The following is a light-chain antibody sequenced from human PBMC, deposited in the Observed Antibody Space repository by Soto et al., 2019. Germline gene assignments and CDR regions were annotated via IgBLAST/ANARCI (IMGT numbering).Light chain of an antibody. V-gene: IGKV3-11*01. J-gene: IGKJ1*01. CDR3: QQYNNWPPWT. Sequence: EIVLAQSPATLSLSPGERATLSCRASQSVSIYLAWYQQKPGQAPRLLIYDASNRATGIPARFSGSGSGTDFTLTISRLEPEDFAVYYCQQYNNWPPWTFGQGTKVDI. CDR2: DAS. CDR1: QSVSIY.